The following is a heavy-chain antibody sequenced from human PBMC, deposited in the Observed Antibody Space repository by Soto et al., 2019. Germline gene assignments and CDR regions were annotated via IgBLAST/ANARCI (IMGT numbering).Heavy chain of an antibody. CDR2: INWNGGST. V-gene: IGHV3-20*01. CDR1: GFTFDDYG. CDR3: ARPYLDCSGGGGYRTQAFDI. D-gene: IGHD2-15*01. Sequence: EVQLVESGGGVVRPGGSLRLSCAASGFTFDDYGMSWVRQAPGKGLEWVSGINWNGGSTNYADSVKGRFTISRDNAKNSLYLQLNGLRGEDTALYHCARPYLDCSGGGGYRTQAFDIWGQGTMVTVSS. J-gene: IGHJ3*02.